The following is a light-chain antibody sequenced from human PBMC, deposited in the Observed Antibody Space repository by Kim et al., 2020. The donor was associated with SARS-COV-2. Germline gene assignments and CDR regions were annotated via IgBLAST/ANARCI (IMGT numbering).Light chain of an antibody. Sequence: PGERATLPCSATHHVVSSLAACQQKPAQAPSRLIYDAANSTTTIPPRCCGSGSATDFTLTISSLVPEDFAVYYCRQRSNWPPTLTFGQGTRLDIK. V-gene: IGKV3-11*01. J-gene: IGKJ1*01. CDR3: RQRSNWPPTLT. CDR2: DAA. CDR1: HHVVSS.